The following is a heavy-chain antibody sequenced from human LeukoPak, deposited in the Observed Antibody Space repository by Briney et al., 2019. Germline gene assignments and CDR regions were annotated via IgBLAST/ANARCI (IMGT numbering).Heavy chain of an antibody. D-gene: IGHD3-3*01. CDR2: IYYSGST. CDR1: GGSINSYY. Sequence: SETLSLTCTVSGGSINSYYWSWIRQPPGKGLEWIGYIYYSGSTDFNPSLKSRVTISIDTSKNQISLKLSSVTAADTAVYYCARGNYDFWSGLEAPPHAFDIWGQGTMVTVSS. J-gene: IGHJ3*02. CDR3: ARGNYDFWSGLEAPPHAFDI. V-gene: IGHV4-59*01.